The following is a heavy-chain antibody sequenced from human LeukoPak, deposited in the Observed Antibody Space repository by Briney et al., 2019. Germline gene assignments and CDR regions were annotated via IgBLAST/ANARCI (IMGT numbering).Heavy chain of an antibody. V-gene: IGHV1-8*01. Sequence: ASVKVSCKASGYTFTSYDINWVRQATGQGLEWMGWMNPNSGNTGYAQKFQGRVTMTRNTSISTAYMDLSSLRSEDTAVYYCAREDTYYYDSSGRKFDYWGQGTLVTVSS. CDR3: AREDTYYYDSSGRKFDY. J-gene: IGHJ4*02. CDR2: MNPNSGNT. CDR1: GYTFTSYD. D-gene: IGHD3-22*01.